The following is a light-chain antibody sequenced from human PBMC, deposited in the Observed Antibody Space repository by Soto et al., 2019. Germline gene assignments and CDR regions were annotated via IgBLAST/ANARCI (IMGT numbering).Light chain of an antibody. V-gene: IGLV1-40*01. CDR1: SSNIGAGYD. Sequence: QSVLTQPPSVSGAPGQRVTLSCTGSSSNIGAGYDVHWYQQLPGTAPTLLIYDNSNRPSGVPDRFSGSKSGTSASLAITGLQAEDEADYYCQSYDRSLSGSRVFGTGTKLTVL. CDR3: QSYDRSLSGSRV. J-gene: IGLJ1*01. CDR2: DNS.